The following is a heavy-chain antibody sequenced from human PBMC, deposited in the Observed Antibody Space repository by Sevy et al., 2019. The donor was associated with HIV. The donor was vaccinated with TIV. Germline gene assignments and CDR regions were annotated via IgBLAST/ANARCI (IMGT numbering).Heavy chain of an antibody. CDR3: TRDPTEGIAVAGNRYDP. CDR1: GFTFDDYA. D-gene: IGHD6-19*01. V-gene: IGHV3-49*03. CDR2: IRNKAYDGTT. J-gene: IGHJ5*02. Sequence: GGSLRLSCKASGFTFDDYAMSWFRQAPGKGLEWVGFIRNKAYDGTTEYAASVKGRFTISRDDSKSIAYLQMNSLKTEDTAVYYCTRDPTEGIAVAGNRYDPWGQGTLVTVSS.